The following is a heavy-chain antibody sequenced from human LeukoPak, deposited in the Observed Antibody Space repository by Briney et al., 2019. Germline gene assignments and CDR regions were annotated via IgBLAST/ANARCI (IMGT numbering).Heavy chain of an antibody. J-gene: IGHJ4*02. D-gene: IGHD4-17*01. Sequence: PGGSLRLSCAASGFTFSSYWMSWVRQAPGKGLEWVASINPDGNKKYSADSVKGRFTISRDNAENSLYLQMNSLRAEDTAVYYCARNGDYFDYWGQGTLVTVSS. V-gene: IGHV3-7*03. CDR3: ARNGDYFDY. CDR2: INPDGNKK. CDR1: GFTFSSYW.